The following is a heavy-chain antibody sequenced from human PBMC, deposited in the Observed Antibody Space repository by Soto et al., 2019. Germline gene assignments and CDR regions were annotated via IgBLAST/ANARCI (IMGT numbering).Heavy chain of an antibody. J-gene: IGHJ6*02. CDR3: AKGRSVGQWLDSSDYYYYGMDV. Sequence: GGSLRPACAANGFTFSSYGMHWVRQAPGKGRGWVAVIWYDGSNKYYADSVKGRITIARDNSTNTLYLQMNSLRAEDTAVYYCAKGRSVGQWLDSSDYYYYGMDVWGQGTTVTVSS. CDR1: GFTFSSYG. CDR2: IWYDGSNK. D-gene: IGHD6-19*01. V-gene: IGHV3-33*06.